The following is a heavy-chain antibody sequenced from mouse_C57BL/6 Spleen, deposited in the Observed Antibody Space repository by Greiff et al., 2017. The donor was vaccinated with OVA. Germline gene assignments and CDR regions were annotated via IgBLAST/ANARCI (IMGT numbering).Heavy chain of an antibody. J-gene: IGHJ4*01. D-gene: IGHD2-1*01. Sequence: EVKLVESGEGLVKPGGSLKLSCAASGFTFSSYAMSWVRQTPEKRLEWVAYISSGGDYIYYADTVKGRFTISRDNARNTLYLQMSSLKSENTAMYYCTRDGNYSYYAMDYWGQGTSVTVSS. CDR1: GFTFSSYA. CDR2: ISSGGDYI. V-gene: IGHV5-9-1*02. CDR3: TRDGNYSYYAMDY.